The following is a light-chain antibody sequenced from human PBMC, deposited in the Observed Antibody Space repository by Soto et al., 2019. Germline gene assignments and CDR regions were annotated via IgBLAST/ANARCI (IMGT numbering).Light chain of an antibody. V-gene: IGLV4-60*03. CDR2: LQNSGSY. CDR3: ETWDSHTRV. J-gene: IGLJ3*02. CDR1: SGHSSFI. Sequence: QSVLTQASSASASPGSSVKLTCTLSSGHSSFIIAWHQLQPGKAPRYLMKLQNSGSYNKGSGVPDRFSGSSSGADRYLIISNLQSEDEADYYCETWDSHTRVFGGGTKVTVL.